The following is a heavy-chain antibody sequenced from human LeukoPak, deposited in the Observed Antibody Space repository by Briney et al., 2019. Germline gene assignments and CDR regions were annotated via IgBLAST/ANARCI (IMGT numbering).Heavy chain of an antibody. CDR1: GGSISSYY. Sequence: SETLSLTCTVSGGSISSYYWSWIRQPPGKGLEWIGYIYYSGSTNYNPTLKSRVTISVDTSKNQFSLKLSSVTAADTAVYYCARDKRTYYDFWSGYLYYYYYGMDVWGQGTTVTVSS. CDR2: IYYSGST. CDR3: ARDKRTYYDFWSGYLYYYYYGMDV. D-gene: IGHD3-3*01. J-gene: IGHJ6*02. V-gene: IGHV4-59*01.